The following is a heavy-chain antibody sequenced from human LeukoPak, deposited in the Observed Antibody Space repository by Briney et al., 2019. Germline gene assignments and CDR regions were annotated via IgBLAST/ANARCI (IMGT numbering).Heavy chain of an antibody. J-gene: IGHJ5*02. V-gene: IGHV4-4*02. D-gene: IGHD6-25*01. CDR3: ARDHLAASGWFDP. CDR1: GGSISSSNW. Sequence: TSETLSLTCAVSGGSISSSNWWSWVRQPPGKGLEWIGEIYHSGSTNYNPSLKSRVTISVDKSKNQFSLKLSSVTAADTAVYYCARDHLAASGWFDPWGQGTLVTVSS. CDR2: IYHSGST.